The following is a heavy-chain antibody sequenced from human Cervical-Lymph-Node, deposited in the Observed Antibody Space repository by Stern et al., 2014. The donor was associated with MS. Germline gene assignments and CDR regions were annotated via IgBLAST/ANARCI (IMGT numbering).Heavy chain of an antibody. CDR3: SPSSAI. CDR2: IRNKGNNYAT. V-gene: IGHV3-73*01. CDR1: GFVFSASV. Sequence: EVQLVESGGGLVQPGGSLKVSYEASGFVFSASVIHWVRQAPGKGLEWVGRIRNKGNNYATAYGASVKGRFTISRDDSKNTAYLHMRSLKVEDTALYYCSPSSAIWGQGTMVTVSS. J-gene: IGHJ3*02.